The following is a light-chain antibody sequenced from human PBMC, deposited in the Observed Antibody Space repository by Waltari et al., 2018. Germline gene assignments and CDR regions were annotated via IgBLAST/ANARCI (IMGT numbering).Light chain of an antibody. CDR1: GNDVGGYNY. Sequence: QSALTQPPSASGSPGQSVTISCTGSGNDVGGYNYVSWYQQHPGKAPKLLIHEVKKWPSGSPDRVSGSKSGNTASLTVSGLQAEDEADYYCSSYAGGNNLVFGGGTKLTVL. CDR2: EVK. CDR3: SSYAGGNNLV. V-gene: IGLV2-8*01. J-gene: IGLJ2*01.